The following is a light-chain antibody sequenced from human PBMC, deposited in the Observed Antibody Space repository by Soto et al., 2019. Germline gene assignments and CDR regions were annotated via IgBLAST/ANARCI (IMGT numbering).Light chain of an antibody. V-gene: IGKV1-39*01. CDR3: QQSYSTPFT. Sequence: DIQMTQSPSSLSGSVGDRFAITCRASQSISSYLNWYQQKPGKAPKLLIYAASSLQSGVPSRFSGSGSGTDFTLTISSLQPEDFATYYCQQSYSTPFTFGPGTKVDIK. J-gene: IGKJ3*01. CDR2: AAS. CDR1: QSISSY.